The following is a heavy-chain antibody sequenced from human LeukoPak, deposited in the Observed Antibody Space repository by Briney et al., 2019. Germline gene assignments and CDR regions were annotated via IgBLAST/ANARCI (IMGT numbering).Heavy chain of an antibody. Sequence: ASVEVSCKASGYTFTSYDINWVRQATGQGLEWMGWMNPNSGNTGYAQKFQGRVTMTRNTSISTAYMELSSLRSEDTAVYYCTGARRGYSYGFDYWGQGTLVTVSS. CDR1: GYTFTSYD. CDR3: TGARRGYSYGFDY. V-gene: IGHV1-8*01. J-gene: IGHJ4*02. D-gene: IGHD5-18*01. CDR2: MNPNSGNT.